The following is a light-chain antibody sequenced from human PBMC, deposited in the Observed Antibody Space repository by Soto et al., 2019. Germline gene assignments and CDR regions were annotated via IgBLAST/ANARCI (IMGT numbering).Light chain of an antibody. J-gene: IGKJ4*01. CDR2: AAS. CDR3: QQLNSYPLT. V-gene: IGKV1-9*01. Sequence: DIQLTQSPSFLSASVGDRVTITCRASQGISSNLAWYQHKPVKAPKLLIYAASTLQSGVPSRFSGSGSGTDFTLTISSLQPEDFATYYCQQLNSYPLTFGGGTKVEIK. CDR1: QGISSN.